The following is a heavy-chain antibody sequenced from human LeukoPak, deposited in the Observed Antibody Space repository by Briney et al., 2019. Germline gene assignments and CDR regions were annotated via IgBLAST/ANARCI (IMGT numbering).Heavy chain of an antibody. V-gene: IGHV4-34*01. CDR3: ARGPRGGGLDY. Sequence: PSGTLSHTCAVYGGSFSGYYWSWIRQPPGKGLEWIGEINHSGSTNYNPSLKSRVTISVDTSKNQFSLKLSSVTAADTAVYYCARGPRGGGLDYWGQGTLVTVSS. CDR1: GGSFSGYY. CDR2: INHSGST. J-gene: IGHJ4*02. D-gene: IGHD3-10*01.